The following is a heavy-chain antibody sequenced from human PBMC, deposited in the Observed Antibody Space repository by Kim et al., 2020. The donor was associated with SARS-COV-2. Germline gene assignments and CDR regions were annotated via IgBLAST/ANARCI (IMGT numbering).Heavy chain of an antibody. CDR3: ARSGMDV. V-gene: IGHV1-46*01. CDR2: INPSDGHT. Sequence: ASVKVSCKASGYTFTSLYMHWVRQAPGQGLEWMGMINPSDGHTSYAQKFQGRVTMTRDTSTSTVYMELSSQRSEDTAVYYCARSGMDVWGQGTTGTVSS. J-gene: IGHJ6*02. CDR1: GYTFTSLY.